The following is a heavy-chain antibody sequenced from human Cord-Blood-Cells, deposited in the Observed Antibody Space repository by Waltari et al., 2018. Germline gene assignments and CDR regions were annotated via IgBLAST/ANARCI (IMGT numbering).Heavy chain of an antibody. D-gene: IGHD6-13*01. V-gene: IGHV4-39*01. Sequence: QLQLQESGPGLVKPSETLSLTCTVSGGSISSCSYYWGWIRQPPGKGLEWIGSIYYRGSTYYHPSLKSRVTISVDTSKNQFSLKLSSVTAADTAVYYCARFIAAAGDYYFDYWGQGTLVTVSS. CDR3: ARFIAAAGDYYFDY. J-gene: IGHJ4*02. CDR2: IYYRGST. CDR1: GGSISSCSYY.